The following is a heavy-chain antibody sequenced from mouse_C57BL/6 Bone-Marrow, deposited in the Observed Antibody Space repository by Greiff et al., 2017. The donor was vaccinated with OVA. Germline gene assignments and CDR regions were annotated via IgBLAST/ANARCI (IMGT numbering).Heavy chain of an antibody. Sequence: QVQLQQSGAELVRPGASVKLSCKASGYTFTDYYINWVKQRPGQGLEWIARIYPGSGNTYYNEKFKGKATLTAEKSSSTAYMQLSSLTSEDSAVYFCARSHYYGSSSYLDYWGQGTTLTVSS. CDR3: ARSHYYGSSSYLDY. J-gene: IGHJ2*01. CDR1: GYTFTDYY. D-gene: IGHD1-1*01. CDR2: IYPGSGNT. V-gene: IGHV1-76*01.